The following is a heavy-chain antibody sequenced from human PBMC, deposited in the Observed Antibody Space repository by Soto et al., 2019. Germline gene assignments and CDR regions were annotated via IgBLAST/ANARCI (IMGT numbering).Heavy chain of an antibody. CDR1: GFDFKSYE. CDR3: VKEKSVMYSGYDAFDI. Sequence: GGSLRLSCAASGFDFKSYEMDWVRQAPGKGLEWVAYIKSGASTIFYTDSVKGRFTISRDDVKNLLFLEMNNLSAEDTAVYYCVKEKSVMYSGYDAFDIWGHGTLVTVSS. V-gene: IGHV3-48*03. D-gene: IGHD5-12*01. CDR2: IKSGASTI. J-gene: IGHJ3*02.